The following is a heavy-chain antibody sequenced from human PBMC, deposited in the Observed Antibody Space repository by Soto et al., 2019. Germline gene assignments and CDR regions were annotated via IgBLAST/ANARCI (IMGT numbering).Heavy chain of an antibody. CDR2: VSYEGSV. CDR1: RDSVTGVNNY. V-gene: IGHV4-61*01. Sequence: QVQLQESGPGLVKASETLSLTCPVPRDSVTGVNNYGSWIGQPPGKGLEWIGYVSYEGSVNYEPSLKSRLTISLDAPKNQFSLHLTSVTAADTALYFCARGSAWPNNFFDPWGQGIRVIVSS. CDR3: ARGSAWPNNFFDP. J-gene: IGHJ5*02. D-gene: IGHD1-20*01.